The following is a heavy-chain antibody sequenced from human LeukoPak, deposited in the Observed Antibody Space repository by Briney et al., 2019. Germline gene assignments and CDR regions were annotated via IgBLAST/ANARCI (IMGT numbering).Heavy chain of an antibody. CDR1: GFTVSSNY. CDR2: IYNGGTT. CDR3: ARAFTIAVAGTAGDFDY. Sequence: PGGSLRLSCAASGFTVSSNYMSWVRQAPGKGLEWVSVIYNGGTTYYADSVKGRFTISRENSKNTLYLQMNSLRAEDTAVYYCARAFTIAVAGTAGDFDYWGQGTLVTVPS. J-gene: IGHJ4*02. D-gene: IGHD6-19*01. V-gene: IGHV3-66*01.